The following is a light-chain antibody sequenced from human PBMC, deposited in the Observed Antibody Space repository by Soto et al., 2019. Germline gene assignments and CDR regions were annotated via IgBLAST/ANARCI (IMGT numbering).Light chain of an antibody. CDR3: QQYGSSST. Sequence: EIVLTQSPGTLSLSPGARAPLSCRASQSVSSRYLAWYQQKPGQAPRLLIYGASNRATGIPDRFSGGGSGTDFTLTISRLEPEDFAVYYCQQYGSSSTFGQGTRLEIK. CDR1: QSVSSRY. J-gene: IGKJ5*01. CDR2: GAS. V-gene: IGKV3-20*01.